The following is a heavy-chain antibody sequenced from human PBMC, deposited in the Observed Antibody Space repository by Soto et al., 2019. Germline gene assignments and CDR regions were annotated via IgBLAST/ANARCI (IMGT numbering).Heavy chain of an antibody. CDR1: GFTFSSYG. Sequence: QVQLVESGGGVVQPGRSLRLSCAASGFTFSSYGMHWVRQAPGKGQEWVAVISYDGSNKYYADSVKGRFTISRDNSKNTLYLQMNSLRAEDTAVYYCAKIGYCSGGSCYHAEYVDYWGQGTLVTVSS. V-gene: IGHV3-30*18. J-gene: IGHJ4*02. CDR3: AKIGYCSGGSCYHAEYVDY. D-gene: IGHD2-15*01. CDR2: ISYDGSNK.